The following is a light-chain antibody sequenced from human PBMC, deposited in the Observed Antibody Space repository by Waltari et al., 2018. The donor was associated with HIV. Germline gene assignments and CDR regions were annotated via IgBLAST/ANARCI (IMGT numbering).Light chain of an antibody. CDR1: KRINNL. CDR2: SAS. Sequence: DIQMTQSPSSLSASVGDRVTITCRASKRINNLLNWYQQTQGKAPKLLIFSASTLQSGFSSMFSGSGYGTDFTLTISNLQAEDFATYYCQQSYSSPRTFGQGTKVEIK. V-gene: IGKV1-39*01. CDR3: QQSYSSPRT. J-gene: IGKJ1*01.